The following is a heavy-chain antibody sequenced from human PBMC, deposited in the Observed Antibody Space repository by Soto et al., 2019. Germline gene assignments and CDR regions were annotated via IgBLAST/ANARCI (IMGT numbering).Heavy chain of an antibody. J-gene: IGHJ5*02. CDR1: GGTFTNYV. CDR3: ARGRSSPIFDP. Sequence: QVQLVQSGAEVRKPGSSVKVSCKISGGTFTNYVNSWLRQAPGQGLEWMGGLIPIFGAANLAQKFQGRVTITADESTSTVNMELSSLTSEDTAVYYCARGRSSPIFDPWGQGTLVTVSS. CDR2: LIPIFGAA. V-gene: IGHV1-69*01. D-gene: IGHD6-6*01.